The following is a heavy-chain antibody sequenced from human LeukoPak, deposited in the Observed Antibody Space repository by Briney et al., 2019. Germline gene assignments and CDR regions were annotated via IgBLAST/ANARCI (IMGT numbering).Heavy chain of an antibody. CDR3: ARLFSRVGGYWHFDL. CDR2: TSHSGST. J-gene: IGHJ2*01. D-gene: IGHD3-16*01. CDR1: GGSISNNY. Sequence: SETLSLTCSVSGGSISNNYWSWIRQPPGKGLEWIAYTSHSGSTKYNPSLKSRVTIALDTSKNQFSLKLSSVTAADMAVYYCARLFSRVGGYWHFDLWGRGTLVTVSS. V-gene: IGHV4-59*08.